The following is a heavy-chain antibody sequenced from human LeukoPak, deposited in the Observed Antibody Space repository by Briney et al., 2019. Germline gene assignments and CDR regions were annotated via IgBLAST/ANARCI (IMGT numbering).Heavy chain of an antibody. Sequence: ASVKVSCKASGYTFTGYYMRWVRQAPGQGLEWMGWINPNSGGTNYAQKFQGRVTMTRDTSISTAYMELSRLRSDDTAVYYCARARIWSGYYDIWGQGTMVTVSS. CDR2: INPNSGGT. CDR1: GYTFTGYY. D-gene: IGHD3-3*01. V-gene: IGHV1-2*02. CDR3: ARARIWSGYYDI. J-gene: IGHJ3*02.